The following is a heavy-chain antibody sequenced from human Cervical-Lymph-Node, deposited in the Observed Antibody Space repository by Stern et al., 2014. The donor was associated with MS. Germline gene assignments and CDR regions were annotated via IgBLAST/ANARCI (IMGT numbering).Heavy chain of an antibody. D-gene: IGHD3-3*01. CDR3: ARVTEFLRFFYPDY. V-gene: IGHV4-31*03. J-gene: IGHJ4*02. Sequence: VQLVESGPGLVKPSQTLSLTCTVSGGSVSSGSRYWSWIRQHPGKGLEWIGYISYSGNTYYSPFLQRRLTISMDTSKNQFSLKLRSVTAADTAIYYCARVTEFLRFFYPDYWGQGTLVTVSS. CDR1: GGSVSSGSRY. CDR2: ISYSGNT.